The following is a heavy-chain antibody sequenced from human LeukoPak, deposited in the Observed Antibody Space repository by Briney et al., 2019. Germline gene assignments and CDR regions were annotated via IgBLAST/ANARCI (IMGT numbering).Heavy chain of an antibody. CDR2: INPNSGDT. J-gene: IGHJ4*02. CDR1: GYTFTSYG. V-gene: IGHV1-2*02. CDR3: ARASGSSDLNY. Sequence: ASVKVSCKASGYTFTSYGISWVRQAPGQGLEWVGWINPNSGDTNYAQRFQGRVTMTRDTSTSTAYMELTRLRSDDTAVYSCARASGSSDLNYWGQGTLVTVSS. D-gene: IGHD1-26*01.